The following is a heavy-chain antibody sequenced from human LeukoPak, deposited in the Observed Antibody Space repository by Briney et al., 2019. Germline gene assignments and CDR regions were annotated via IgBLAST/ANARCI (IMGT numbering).Heavy chain of an antibody. D-gene: IGHD2-21*02. Sequence: SETLSLTCTVSGDSISSSTYYWGWIRQPPGKGLEWIGYIYYSGSTNYNPSLKSRVTISVDTSKNQFSLKLSSVTAADTAVYYCARHAHIVVVTDAFDIWGQGTMVTVSS. V-gene: IGHV4-61*05. J-gene: IGHJ3*02. CDR3: ARHAHIVVVTDAFDI. CDR1: GDSISSSTYY. CDR2: IYYSGST.